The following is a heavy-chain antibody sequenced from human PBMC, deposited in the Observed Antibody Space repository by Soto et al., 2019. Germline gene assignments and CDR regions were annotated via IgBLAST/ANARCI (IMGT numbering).Heavy chain of an antibody. V-gene: IGHV4-4*07. Sequence: PSETLSLTCTVSGGSISSYYWSWILQQAGKGLEWIGRINHSGSTNYNPSLKSRVTISVDTSKNQFYLKLSSVTAADTAVYYCASXFLRFLEWLPLDYGMDVWGQGTTVTVSS. CDR2: INHSGST. D-gene: IGHD3-3*01. J-gene: IGHJ6*02. CDR3: ASXFLRFLEWLPLDYGMDV. CDR1: GGSISSYY.